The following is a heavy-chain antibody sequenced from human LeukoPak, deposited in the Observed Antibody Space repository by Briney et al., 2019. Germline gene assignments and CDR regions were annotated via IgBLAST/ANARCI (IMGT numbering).Heavy chain of an antibody. J-gene: IGHJ4*02. D-gene: IGHD6-13*01. CDR3: ASYSLSSSFHY. Sequence: PSETLSLTCTVSGYSINSGYYWGWIRQPPGKGLEWIGNIYHSGSTYYNPSLKSRVTISVDTSKNQFSLKLSSVTAADTAVYYCASYSLSSSFHYWGQGTLVTVSS. CDR1: GYSINSGYY. V-gene: IGHV4-38-2*02. CDR2: IYHSGST.